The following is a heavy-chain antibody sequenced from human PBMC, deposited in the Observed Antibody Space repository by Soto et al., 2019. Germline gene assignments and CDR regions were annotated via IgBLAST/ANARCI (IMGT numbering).Heavy chain of an antibody. V-gene: IGHV1-69*01. J-gene: IGHJ4*02. D-gene: IGHD2-15*01. CDR3: ARERGVRYCSGGSCFSGFCYFDY. CDR1: GGTFSSYA. CDR2: IIPIFGTA. Sequence: QVQLVQSGAEVKKPGSSVKVSCKASGGTFSSYAISWVRQAPGQGLEWMGGIIPIFGTANYAQKFQGRVTITADESTSTAYMELSSLRSEDTAVYYCARERGVRYCSGGSCFSGFCYFDYWGQGTLVTVSS.